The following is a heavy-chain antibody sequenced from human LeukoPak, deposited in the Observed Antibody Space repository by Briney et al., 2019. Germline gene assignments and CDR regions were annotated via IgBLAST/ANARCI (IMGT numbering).Heavy chain of an antibody. CDR3: ARATPWLLPGY. CDR1: GGSISSYY. CDR2: IYDTGNT. J-gene: IGHJ4*02. V-gene: IGHV4-59*01. Sequence: KSSETLSLTCTVSGGSISSYYWSWVRQPPGKGLEWIGHIYDTGNTNYNPSLESRVTISVDTSKNQFSLRLTSVTAADTAVYFCARATPWLLPGYWGQGTLVTVSS. D-gene: IGHD3-22*01.